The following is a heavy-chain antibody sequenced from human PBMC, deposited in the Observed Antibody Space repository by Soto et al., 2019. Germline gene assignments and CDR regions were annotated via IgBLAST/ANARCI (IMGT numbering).Heavy chain of an antibody. V-gene: IGHV1-24*01. CDR2: FDPEDGET. CDR3: ATDHLLQRTRVYYYGMDV. J-gene: IGHJ6*02. Sequence: QVQLVQSGAEVKKPGASVKVSCKVSGYTLTELSMHWVRQAPGKGLEWMGGFDPEDGETIYAQKFQGRVTMTEDTSTDTAYMELSSLRSDDTAVYYCATDHLLQRTRVYYYGMDVWGQGTTVTVSS. D-gene: IGHD1-26*01. CDR1: GYTLTELS.